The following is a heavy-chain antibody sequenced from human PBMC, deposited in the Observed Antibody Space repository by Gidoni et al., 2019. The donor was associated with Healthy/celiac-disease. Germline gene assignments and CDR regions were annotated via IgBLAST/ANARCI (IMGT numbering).Heavy chain of an antibody. CDR3: ARSPGMAAAGCWFDP. CDR2: INHSGST. V-gene: IGHV4-34*01. J-gene: IGHJ5*02. D-gene: IGHD6-13*01. CDR1: GGSFSGYY. Sequence: QVQLQQWGAGLLTHSETLSLTCAVYGGSFSGYYWSWIRQPPGKGLEWIGEINHSGSTNYNPSLKSRVTISVDTSKNQFSLKLSSVTAADTAVYYCARSPGMAAAGCWFDPWGQGTLVTVSS.